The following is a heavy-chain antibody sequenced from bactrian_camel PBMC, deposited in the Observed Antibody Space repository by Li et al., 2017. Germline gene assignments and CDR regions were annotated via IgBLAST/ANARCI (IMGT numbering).Heavy chain of an antibody. V-gene: IGHV3S40*01. CDR1: GFPFSANH. D-gene: IGHD6*01. CDR2: ITASGTT. CDR3: TADPFAVVAGSRTCAGA. Sequence: VQLVESGGGSVQSGGSLRVSCVASGFPFSANHMSWVRQPPGKKLEWVSSITASGTTSYSNSVKGRFTISRDNAKRTLYLQMNNLKPEDTGVYYCTADPFAVVAGSRTCAGAWSQGTQVTVS. J-gene: IGHJ6*01.